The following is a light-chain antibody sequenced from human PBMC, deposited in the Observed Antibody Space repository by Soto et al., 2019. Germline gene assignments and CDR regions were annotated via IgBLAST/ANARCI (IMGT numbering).Light chain of an antibody. CDR2: DAS. CDR1: QSISSW. V-gene: IGKV1-5*01. Sequence: DIQMTQSPSTLSASVGXXVTXTXRASQSISSWLAWYQQKPGKAPKLLIYDASILQSGVPSRFSGSGSGTEFTLTISSLQPDDFATYYCQHYNSYPWTFGQGTKVEIK. CDR3: QHYNSYPWT. J-gene: IGKJ1*01.